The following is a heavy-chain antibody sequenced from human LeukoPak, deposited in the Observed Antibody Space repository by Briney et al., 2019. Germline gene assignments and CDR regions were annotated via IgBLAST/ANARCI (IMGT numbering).Heavy chain of an antibody. CDR3: ARSSVGYSSGWHN. V-gene: IGHV4-59*11. J-gene: IGHJ4*02. D-gene: IGHD6-19*01. Sequence: PSETLSLTCTVSGGSTSSHYWSWIRQPPGKGLEWIGYIYYSGSTNYNPSLKSRVTISVDTSKNQLSLKLSSVTAADTAVYHCARSSVGYSSGWHNWGQGTLVTVSS. CDR2: IYYSGST. CDR1: GGSTSSHY.